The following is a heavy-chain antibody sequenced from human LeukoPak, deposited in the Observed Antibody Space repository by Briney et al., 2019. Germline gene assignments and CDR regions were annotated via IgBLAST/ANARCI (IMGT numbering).Heavy chain of an antibody. D-gene: IGHD3-22*01. CDR2: ISGSGGST. CDR1: GFTFSSYA. Sequence: PGGSLRLSCAASGFTFSSYAMSWVRQAPGKGLEWVSAISGSGGSTYYADSVKGRFTISRDNSKNTLYLQMNSLRAEDTAVYYCARYYYDTSGYYHTHFDYWGQGTLVTVSS. CDR3: ARYYYDTSGYYHTHFDY. V-gene: IGHV3-23*01. J-gene: IGHJ4*02.